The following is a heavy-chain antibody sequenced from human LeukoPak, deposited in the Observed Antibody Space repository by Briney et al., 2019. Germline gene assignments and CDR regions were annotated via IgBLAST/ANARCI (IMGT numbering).Heavy chain of an antibody. V-gene: IGHV3-48*01. CDR3: AGRSGPDDY. J-gene: IGHJ4*02. Sequence: GGSLRLSCAASGFTFSSYSMNWVRQAPGKGLEWVSYISSSSGTINYADSVEGRFTISRDNAKKSLYLQMNSLRVEDTAVYYCAGRSGPDDYWGQGTLVTVSS. D-gene: IGHD2-15*01. CDR1: GFTFSSYS. CDR2: ISSSSGTI.